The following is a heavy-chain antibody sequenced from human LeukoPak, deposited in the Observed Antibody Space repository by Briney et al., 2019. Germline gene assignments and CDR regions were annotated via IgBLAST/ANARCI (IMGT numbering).Heavy chain of an antibody. CDR1: GFTFNTCA. CDR2: ISESGSGT. Sequence: PGGSLRLSCEASGFTFNTCAMSWVRQAPGKALEWVSAISESGSGTYYADSVKGRFTISRDNSKNTLYLQRNSLRVDDTALYYCAKGVFGVNRAFDYWGQGTLVTVSS. V-gene: IGHV3-23*01. D-gene: IGHD3-3*01. J-gene: IGHJ4*02. CDR3: AKGVFGVNRAFDY.